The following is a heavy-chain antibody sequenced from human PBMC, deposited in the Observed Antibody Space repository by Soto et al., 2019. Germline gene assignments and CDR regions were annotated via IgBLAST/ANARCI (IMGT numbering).Heavy chain of an antibody. CDR1: GFSFSGFA. V-gene: IGHV3-23*01. D-gene: IGHD6-6*01. Sequence: EVQLLESGGGLVQPGGSLRLSCVASGFSFSGFATSWVRQAPGKGLVWVSSITGTGVSIYYADSVRGRFTISRDNSKNTLYLQMSSLRAEDTARYYCAKDSIPYSSSYDLDHWGRGALVTVSS. CDR3: AKDSIPYSSSYDLDH. CDR2: ITGTGVSI. J-gene: IGHJ4*02.